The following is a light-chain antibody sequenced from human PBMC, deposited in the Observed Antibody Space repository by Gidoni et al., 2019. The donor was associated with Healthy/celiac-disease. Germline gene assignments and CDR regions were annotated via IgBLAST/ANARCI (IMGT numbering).Light chain of an antibody. Sequence: EIVMRQSPATLSVSPGERATLTCRASQSVSSNLAWYQQKPGQAPRLLIYGASTRATGIPARFSGSGSWTEFTLTISSMQSEDFAVYYCQQYNNWTPITFGQGTRLEIK. V-gene: IGKV3-15*01. CDR1: QSVSSN. CDR2: GAS. CDR3: QQYNNWTPIT. J-gene: IGKJ5*01.